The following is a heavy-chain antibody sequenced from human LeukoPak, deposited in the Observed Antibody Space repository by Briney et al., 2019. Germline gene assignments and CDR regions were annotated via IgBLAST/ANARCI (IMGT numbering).Heavy chain of an antibody. J-gene: IGHJ4*02. CDR2: IYSGGST. CDR1: GFTVSSNY. CDR3: ARVWMGANDY. Sequence: PGGSLRLSCAASGFTVSSNYMSWVRQAPGKGLEWVSVIYSGGSTYYANSVKGRFTISRDNSKNTLYLQMDSLRAEDTAVYYCARVWMGANDYWGQGTLVTVSP. V-gene: IGHV3-53*01. D-gene: IGHD1-26*01.